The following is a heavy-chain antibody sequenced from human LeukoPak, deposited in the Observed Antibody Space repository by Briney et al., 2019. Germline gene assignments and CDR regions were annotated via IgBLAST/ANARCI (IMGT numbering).Heavy chain of an antibody. CDR1: GFTFTSSA. J-gene: IGHJ3*02. V-gene: IGHV1-58*02. CDR2: IVVGSGNT. CDR3: AAFNYGGNFDAFDI. D-gene: IGHD4-23*01. Sequence: ASEKVSCKASGFTFTSSAMQWVRQARGQRLEWIGWIVVGSGNTNYAQKFQERVTITRDMSTSTAYMELSSLRSEDTAVYYCAAFNYGGNFDAFDIWGQGTMVTVSS.